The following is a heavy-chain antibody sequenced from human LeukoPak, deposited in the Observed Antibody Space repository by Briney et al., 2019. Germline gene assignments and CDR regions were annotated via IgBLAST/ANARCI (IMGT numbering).Heavy chain of an antibody. V-gene: IGHV3-48*03. D-gene: IGHD6-19*01. J-gene: IGHJ4*02. CDR2: ISSSGNTS. Sequence: GGSLRLSCAASGFTFSSYEMNWVRQAPGKGLEWVSYISSSGNTSYYAASVKGRFTISRDNGKNSLYLQMNSLRVEDTAVYYCASQKGRIAVAVDYWGQGTLVTVSS. CDR1: GFTFSSYE. CDR3: ASQKGRIAVAVDY.